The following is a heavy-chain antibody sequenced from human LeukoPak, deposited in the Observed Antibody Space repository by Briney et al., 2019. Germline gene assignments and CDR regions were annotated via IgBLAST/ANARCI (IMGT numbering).Heavy chain of an antibody. D-gene: IGHD2-15*01. J-gene: IGHJ4*02. CDR2: SNPKSGGT. V-gene: IGHV1-2*02. Sequence: ASVKVSCTASGYTFSGYYMHWVRQAPGQGLEWMGWSNPKSGGTNEAQKFHDRVTMTRDTSIRTAYMEVCRLRPDDTAVYYCARGGRYCTGGSCSLVDYWGQGTLVTVSS. CDR1: GYTFSGYY. CDR3: ARGGRYCTGGSCSLVDY.